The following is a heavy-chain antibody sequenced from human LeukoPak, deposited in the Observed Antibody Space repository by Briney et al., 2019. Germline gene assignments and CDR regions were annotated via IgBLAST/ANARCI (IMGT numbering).Heavy chain of an antibody. Sequence: SASLSLACTVSGRSISSGDYYWSWIRQPPGRGLEWVGNIYYSGSTYCNPSLKRRVTISVDTSKDPFSLKLSSVTAADTAVYYCASGYCSSTSCHEDYYYGMDVWGQGTTVTVPS. J-gene: IGHJ6*02. D-gene: IGHD2-2*03. V-gene: IGHV4-30-4*01. CDR2: IYYSGST. CDR1: GRSISSGDYY. CDR3: ASGYCSSTSCHEDYYYGMDV.